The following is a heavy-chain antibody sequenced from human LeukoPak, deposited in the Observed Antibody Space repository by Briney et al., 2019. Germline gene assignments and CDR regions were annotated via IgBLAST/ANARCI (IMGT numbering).Heavy chain of an antibody. J-gene: IGHJ4*02. CDR3: ARGGKGYCSSTSCYILGGLVDY. D-gene: IGHD2-2*01. Sequence: GASVKVSCKASGYTFTGYYMHWVRQAPRQGLEWMGWINPNSGGTNYAQKFQGRVTMTRDTSISTAYMELSRLRSDDTAVYYCARGGKGYCSSTSCYILGGLVDYWGQGTLVTVSS. CDR2: INPNSGGT. CDR1: GYTFTGYY. V-gene: IGHV1-2*02.